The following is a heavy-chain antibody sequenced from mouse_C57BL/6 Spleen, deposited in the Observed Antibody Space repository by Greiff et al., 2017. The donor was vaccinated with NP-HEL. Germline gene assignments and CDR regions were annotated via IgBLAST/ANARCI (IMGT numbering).Heavy chain of an antibody. Sequence: QVQLQQPGAELVKPGASVKLSCKASGYTFTSYWMQWVKQRPGQGLEWIGEIDPSDSYTNYNQKFKGKATLTVDTSSSTAYMQLSSLTSEDSAVYYCAGKGTTVVDWYFDVWGTGTTVTVSS. CDR2: IDPSDSYT. CDR1: GYTFTSYW. V-gene: IGHV1-50*01. D-gene: IGHD1-1*01. J-gene: IGHJ1*03. CDR3: AGKGTTVVDWYFDV.